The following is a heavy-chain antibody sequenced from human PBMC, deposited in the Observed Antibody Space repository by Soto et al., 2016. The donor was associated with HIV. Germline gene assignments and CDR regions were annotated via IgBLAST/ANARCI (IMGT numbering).Heavy chain of an antibody. D-gene: IGHD3-9*01. CDR3: ARVRGFDWLLKYFDS. Sequence: VQLVESGGGLVKPGGSLRLSCAASGFTFSDYYMSWIRQAPGKGLEWLSYISSGGSTRYYADSVKGRFSISRDNTNNSVYLQMDSLRVEDTAVYYCARVRGFDWLLKYFDSWGQGPGHRLL. CDR2: ISSGGSTR. CDR1: GFTFSDYY. J-gene: IGHJ4*02. V-gene: IGHV3-11*04.